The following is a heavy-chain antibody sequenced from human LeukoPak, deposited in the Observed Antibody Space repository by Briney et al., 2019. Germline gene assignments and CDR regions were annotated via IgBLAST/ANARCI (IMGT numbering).Heavy chain of an antibody. D-gene: IGHD2-8*01. CDR1: GGSISSSW. CDR2: VYTSGTT. V-gene: IGHV4-4*07. J-gene: IGHJ5*02. Sequence: PSETLSLTCTVSGGSISSSWWNWIRQPAGKGLEWIGRVYTSGTTNYNPSLKSRVTVSIDTSRSQFSLKLTSVTAADTAVYYCTRGGSTKGNNWLDPWGQGTLVTVSS. CDR3: TRGGSTKGNNWLDP.